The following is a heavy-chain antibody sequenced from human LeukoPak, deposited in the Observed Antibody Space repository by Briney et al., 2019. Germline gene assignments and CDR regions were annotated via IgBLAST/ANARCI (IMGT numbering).Heavy chain of an antibody. CDR2: LQYDGSIE. J-gene: IGHJ4*02. V-gene: IGHV3-30*02. Sequence: GGSLRLSCAASGSTFSSSGMNWVRQAPGKGLAWLSFLQYDGSIEYYADSVKGRFTISRDNSRNTLYLHMNSLRVEDTAIYYCTKDQGVVGSYDHWGQGTLVTVSS. CDR3: TKDQGVVGSYDH. CDR1: GSTFSSSG. D-gene: IGHD3-10*01.